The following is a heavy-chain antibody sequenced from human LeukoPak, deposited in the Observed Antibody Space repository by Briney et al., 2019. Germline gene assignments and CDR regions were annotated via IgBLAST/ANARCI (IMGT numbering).Heavy chain of an antibody. J-gene: IGHJ4*02. CDR3: AKDLVWDY. Sequence: GGSLRLSCRVSGFHFGAYAMTWVRQPPGKGLEWVSTISGSGSSTHYADSVKGRFTISRDNSKNTLYLQMNSLRAEDTAVYYCAKDLVWDYWGQGTLVTVSS. V-gene: IGHV3-23*01. CDR2: ISGSGSST. CDR1: GFHFGAYA. D-gene: IGHD3-16*01.